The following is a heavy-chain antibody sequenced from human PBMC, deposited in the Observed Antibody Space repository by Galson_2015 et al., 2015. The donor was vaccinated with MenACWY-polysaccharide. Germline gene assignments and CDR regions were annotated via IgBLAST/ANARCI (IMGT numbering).Heavy chain of an antibody. D-gene: IGHD2-2*01. J-gene: IGHJ4*02. Sequence: ETLSLTCTVSGGSISRSSHYWGWIRQPPGQGLEWIGTVSYSGSAYYNASLKSRVTISVDTSKNQFSLKLSSVTAADTAIYYCARAGRTDIVVVGYGWGFDYWGQGALVTVSS. CDR2: VSYSGSA. CDR1: GGSISRSSHY. V-gene: IGHV4-39*07. CDR3: ARAGRTDIVVVGYGWGFDY.